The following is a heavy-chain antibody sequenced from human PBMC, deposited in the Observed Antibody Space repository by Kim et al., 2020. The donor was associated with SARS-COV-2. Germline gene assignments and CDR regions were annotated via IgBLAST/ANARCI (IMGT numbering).Heavy chain of an antibody. CDR2: IYYSGST. J-gene: IGHJ6*02. Sequence: SETLSLTCTVSGGSISSYYWSWIRQPPGKGLEWIGYIYYSGSTNYNPSLKSRVTISVDTSKNQFSLKLSSVTAADTAVYYCARDLYSSGWSTGGFYYYYGMDVWGQGTTVTVS. D-gene: IGHD6-19*01. V-gene: IGHV4-59*01. CDR3: ARDLYSSGWSTGGFYYYYGMDV. CDR1: GGSISSYY.